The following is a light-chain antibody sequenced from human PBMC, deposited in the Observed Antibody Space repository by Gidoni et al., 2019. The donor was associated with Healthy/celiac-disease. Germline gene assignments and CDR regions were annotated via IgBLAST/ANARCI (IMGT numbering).Light chain of an antibody. Sequence: QSALTQPASVSGSPGQSITISCTGTSSDVGGYNYVSWYQQHPGKAPKLMIYDVSNRPSGVSNRFSGSKSGNTASLTISGLQAEDEAAYYCSSYTSSSTLYVFGTGTKVXV. CDR1: SSDVGGYNY. V-gene: IGLV2-14*03. J-gene: IGLJ1*01. CDR3: SSYTSSSTLYV. CDR2: DVS.